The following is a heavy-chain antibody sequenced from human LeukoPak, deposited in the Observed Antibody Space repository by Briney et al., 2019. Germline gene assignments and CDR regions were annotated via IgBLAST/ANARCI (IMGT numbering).Heavy chain of an antibody. D-gene: IGHD3-22*01. CDR2: ISAYNGNT. J-gene: IGHJ3*02. CDR3: ARSSYYDSSAPAGDI. V-gene: IGHV1-18*01. Sequence: ASVKVSCKASGYTFTSYGISWVRQAPGHGLEWMGWISAYNGNTNYAQKLQGRVTMTTDTSTSTAYMELRSLRSDDTAVYYCARSSYYDSSAPAGDIWGQGTMVTVSS. CDR1: GYTFTSYG.